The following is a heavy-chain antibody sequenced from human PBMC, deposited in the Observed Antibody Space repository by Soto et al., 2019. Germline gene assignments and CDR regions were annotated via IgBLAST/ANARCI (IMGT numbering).Heavy chain of an antibody. CDR3: TRRRITMIVVVYDAFDI. V-gene: IGHV4-4*02. CDR1: GGSISSRYW. D-gene: IGHD3-22*01. J-gene: IGHJ3*02. Sequence: PSETLSLTCAVSGGSISSRYWWSWVRQPPGKGLEWIGEIYHSGSTNYNPSLKSRVTISVDKSKNQFSLKLSSVTAADTAVYYCTRRRITMIVVVYDAFDIWGQGTTVTVSS. CDR2: IYHSGST.